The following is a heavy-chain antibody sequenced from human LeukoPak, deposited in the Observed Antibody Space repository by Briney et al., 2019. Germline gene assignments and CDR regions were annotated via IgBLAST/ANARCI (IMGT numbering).Heavy chain of an antibody. CDR3: AKNMAETEHFDY. CDR1: GEEISSSNF. Sequence: SETLSLTCSVSGEEISSSNFWGWIRQPPGKGLEWIGTFYYSGSTYYNPSLKSRVAISADTSQNQFSLRLTSVTAADTAVYYCAKNMAETEHFDYWGQGTLVTVSS. V-gene: IGHV4-39*01. J-gene: IGHJ4*02. CDR2: FYYSGST. D-gene: IGHD1/OR15-1a*01.